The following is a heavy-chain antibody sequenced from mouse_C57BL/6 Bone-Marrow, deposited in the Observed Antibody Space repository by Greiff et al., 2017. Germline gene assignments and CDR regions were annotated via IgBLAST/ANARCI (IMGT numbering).Heavy chain of an antibody. Sequence: VQLKESGGGLVKPGGSLKLSCAASGFTFSDYGMHWVRQAPEKGLEWVAYISSGSSTIYYADTVKGRFTITRDNAKNTLFLQMTSLRSEDTAMYYCARTGYYDYFDDWGQGTTLTVSS. D-gene: IGHD2-3*01. J-gene: IGHJ2*01. CDR2: ISSGSSTI. CDR3: ARTGYYDYFDD. V-gene: IGHV5-17*01. CDR1: GFTFSDYG.